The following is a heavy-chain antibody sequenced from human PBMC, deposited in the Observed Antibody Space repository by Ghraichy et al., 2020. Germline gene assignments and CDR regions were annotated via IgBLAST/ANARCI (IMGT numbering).Heavy chain of an antibody. D-gene: IGHD1-26*01. CDR2: ISGSGVST. CDR3: AKAGSGSYLFNFDY. CDR1: GFTFSSYA. V-gene: IGHV3-23*01. J-gene: IGHJ4*02. Sequence: GSLRLSCAASGFTFSSYAMSWVRQAPGKGLEWVSAISGSGVSTYYADSVKGRFTISRDNSKNTLYLQMNSLRAEDTAVYYCAKAGSGSYLFNFDYWGQGTLVTVSS.